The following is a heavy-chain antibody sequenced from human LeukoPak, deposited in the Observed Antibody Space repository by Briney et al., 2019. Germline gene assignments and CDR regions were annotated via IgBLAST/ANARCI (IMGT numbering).Heavy chain of an antibody. J-gene: IGHJ6*03. D-gene: IGHD3-9*01. CDR2: IRSKANSYAT. Sequence: GGSLRLSCAASGFTFSGSAMHWVRQASGKGLEWVGRIRSKANSYATAYAASVKGRFTISRDDSKNTAYLQMNSLKTEDTAVYYCTRLSYDILTGSQSRYYYYYYMDVWGKGTTVTVSS. CDR1: GFTFSGSA. CDR3: TRLSYDILTGSQSRYYYYYYMDV. V-gene: IGHV3-73*01.